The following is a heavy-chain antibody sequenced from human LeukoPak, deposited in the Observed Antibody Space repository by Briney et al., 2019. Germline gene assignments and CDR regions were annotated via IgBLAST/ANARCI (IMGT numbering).Heavy chain of an antibody. J-gene: IGHJ3*02. V-gene: IGHV3-30*03. Sequence: PGGSLRLSCAASGFTFSNYAMNWVRQAPGKGLEWVAFISHDGGKKDYADSVKGRFSISRDNSKNTVNLQMNSLRDEDTAVYYCARDDGEHAFDIWGQGTMGIVSS. CDR2: ISHDGGKK. CDR3: ARDDGEHAFDI. CDR1: GFTFSNYA.